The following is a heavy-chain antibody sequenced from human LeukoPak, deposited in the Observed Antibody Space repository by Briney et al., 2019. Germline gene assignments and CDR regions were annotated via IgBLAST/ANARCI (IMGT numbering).Heavy chain of an antibody. CDR1: GFTFNNYW. J-gene: IGHJ4*02. D-gene: IGHD6-19*01. V-gene: IGHV3-7*04. CDR3: ARDGWPFDY. Sequence: PGGSLRLSCAASGFTFNNYWMAWVRQAPGKGLEWVANIKQDGSEKYYVDSVKGRFTISRDNAKNSLYLHMNSLRAEDAAVYYCARDGWPFDYWGQGTLVTASS. CDR2: IKQDGSEK.